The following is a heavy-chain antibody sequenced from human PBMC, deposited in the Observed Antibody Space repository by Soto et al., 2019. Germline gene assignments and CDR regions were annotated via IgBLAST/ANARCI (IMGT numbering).Heavy chain of an antibody. Sequence: EVQLVQSGAEVKKPGESLKISCKGSGYSFTSYWIGWVRQMPGKGLEWMGIIYPGDSDTRYSPSFQGQVTISADKSISTAYLQWSSLKASDTAMYYCARHRGRFLRYYYDSSGYYRNNYFDYWGQGTLVTVSS. D-gene: IGHD3-22*01. CDR3: ARHRGRFLRYYYDSSGYYRNNYFDY. CDR2: IYPGDSDT. J-gene: IGHJ4*02. CDR1: GYSFTSYW. V-gene: IGHV5-51*01.